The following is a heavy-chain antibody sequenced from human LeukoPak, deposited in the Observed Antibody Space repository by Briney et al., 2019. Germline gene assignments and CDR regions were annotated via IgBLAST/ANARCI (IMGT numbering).Heavy chain of an antibody. J-gene: IGHJ4*02. CDR1: GFTFDDYA. CDR2: ISWNSDNI. CDR3: AKSSGDSYFDY. Sequence: GGSLRLSCAASGFTFDDYAMHWVRQAPGKGLEWVSRISWNSDNIAYADSVRGRFTISRDNAKNSLYLQMNSLRAEDTALYYCAKSSGDSYFDYWGQGTLVTVSS. D-gene: IGHD3-10*01. V-gene: IGHV3-9*01.